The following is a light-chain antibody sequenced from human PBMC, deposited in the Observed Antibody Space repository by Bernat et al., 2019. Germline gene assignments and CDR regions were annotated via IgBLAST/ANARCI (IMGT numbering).Light chain of an antibody. CDR2: DAS. J-gene: IGKJ3*01. V-gene: IGKV1-33*01. CDR3: QQYNTLLFT. CDR1: QDIRHY. Sequence: DIQMTQSPSSLAASVGDRVTITCQASQDIRHYLNWYQQKPGKAPKLLIYDASNLETGVPSRFGGSGSGTEFTFTISSLQPEDVATYYCQQYNTLLFTFGPGTKVDI.